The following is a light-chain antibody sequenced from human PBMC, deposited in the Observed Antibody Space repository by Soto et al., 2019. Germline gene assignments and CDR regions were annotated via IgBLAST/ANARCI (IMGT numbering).Light chain of an antibody. CDR2: DVT. J-gene: IGLJ2*01. V-gene: IGLV2-14*03. CDR3: GSYTISSSLMI. Sequence: QSVLTQPASVSGSPGQSITISCSGTPSDIGAYNYVSWYQHLPGKAPKVIIYDVTNRPSGVSSRFSGSKSVTTASLTISGLQAEDEANYYCGSYTISSSLMIFGGGTKLTVL. CDR1: PSDIGAYNY.